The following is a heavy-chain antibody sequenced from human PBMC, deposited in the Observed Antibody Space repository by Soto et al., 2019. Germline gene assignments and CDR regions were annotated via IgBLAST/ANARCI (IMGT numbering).Heavy chain of an antibody. V-gene: IGHV3-30*18. CDR1: GFTFSSYG. D-gene: IGHD5-12*01. CDR3: AKDWSVWIVATIRGRYYFDY. Sequence: VGSLRLSCAASGFTFSSYGMHWVRQAPCKGLEWVAVISYDGSNKYYADSVKGRFTISRDNSKNTLYLQMNSLRAEDTAVYYCAKDWSVWIVATIRGRYYFDYWGQGTLVTVSS. J-gene: IGHJ4*02. CDR2: ISYDGSNK.